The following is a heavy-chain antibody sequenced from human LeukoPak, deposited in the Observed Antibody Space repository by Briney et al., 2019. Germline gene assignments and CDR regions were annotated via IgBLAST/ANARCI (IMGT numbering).Heavy chain of an antibody. CDR3: ARGRDGYNYFDY. V-gene: IGHV4-59*01. CDR2: IYYSGST. J-gene: IGHJ4*02. D-gene: IGHD5-24*01. CDR1: GGSISSYY. Sequence: PSETLSLTCTVSGGSISSYYWSWIRQPPGKGLEWVGYIYYSGSTNYNPSLKSRVTISVDTSKNQLSLKLSSVTAADTAVYYCARGRDGYNYFDYWGQGTLVTVSS.